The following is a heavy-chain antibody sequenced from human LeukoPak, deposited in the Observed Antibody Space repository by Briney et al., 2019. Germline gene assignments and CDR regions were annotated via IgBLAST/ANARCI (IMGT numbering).Heavy chain of an antibody. CDR3: ARAIVGTVTTTFDY. D-gene: IGHD4-11*01. CDR1: GGSISSYY. Sequence: SETLSLTCTVSGGSISSYYWSWIRQPPGKGLEWIGYIYYSGSTNYNPSLKSRVTISVDTSKNQFSLKLSSVTAADTAVYYCARAIVGTVTTTFDYGGQGTLVTVSS. CDR2: IYYSGST. V-gene: IGHV4-59*01. J-gene: IGHJ4*02.